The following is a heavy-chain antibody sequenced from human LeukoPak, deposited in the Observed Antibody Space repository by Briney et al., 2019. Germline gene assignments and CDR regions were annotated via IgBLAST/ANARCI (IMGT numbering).Heavy chain of an antibody. D-gene: IGHD2-15*01. CDR1: GFTVSGNY. CDR2: TDYSGTT. V-gene: IGHV4-39*01. J-gene: IGHJ3*02. CDR3: ARHSGGSYVFAFDI. Sequence: GSLTLSCAVSGFTVSGNYMTWVRQAPGKGLEWIGTTDYSGTTYYNPSLKSRVTISVDSSKNQFSLKLSSVTAPDTAVYYCARHSGGSYVFAFDIWGQGTMFTVSS.